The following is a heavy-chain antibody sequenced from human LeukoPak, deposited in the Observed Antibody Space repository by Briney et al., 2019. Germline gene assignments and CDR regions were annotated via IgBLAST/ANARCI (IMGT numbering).Heavy chain of an antibody. CDR2: IIPIIGTA. Sequence: SVKVCCKASGGTFSSYAISWVRQAPGQGLEWMGGIIPIIGTANYAQKFQGRVTITADESTSTAYMELSSLRSEDTAVYYCARSAYYYDSSGYRGGYYYYYYGMDVWGQGTTVTVSS. D-gene: IGHD3-22*01. J-gene: IGHJ6*02. V-gene: IGHV1-69*13. CDR1: GGTFSSYA. CDR3: ARSAYYYDSSGYRGGYYYYYYGMDV.